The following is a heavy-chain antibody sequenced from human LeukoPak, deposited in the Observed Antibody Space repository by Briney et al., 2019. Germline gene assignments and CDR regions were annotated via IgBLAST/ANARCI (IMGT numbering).Heavy chain of an antibody. CDR1: GYTFTGYY. D-gene: IGHD2-2*01. CDR2: INPNSGGT. J-gene: IGHJ4*02. V-gene: IGHV1-2*02. CDR3: ARVAAAALFDY. Sequence: ASVKVSCKASGYTFTGYYMHWVRQAPGQGRECMGWINPNSGGTTYAQKFQGRVNMTRDTSISTPYRELSRMRCEDTAVYSCARVAAAALFDYWGQGSLVTVYS.